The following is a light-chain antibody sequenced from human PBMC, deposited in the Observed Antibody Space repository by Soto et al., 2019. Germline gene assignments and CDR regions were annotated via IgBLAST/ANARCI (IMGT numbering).Light chain of an antibody. CDR2: HVN. Sequence: QSALTQPPSASGSPGQSVAISCTGTASDIGGYTFVSWYQQHPGKAPKLLIYHVNKRPSGVPDRFSGSKSGNTASLTVSGLQAEDEADYYCSAHGGTNPYVFGTGTKVTVL. V-gene: IGLV2-8*01. CDR3: SAHGGTNPYV. CDR1: ASDIGGYTF. J-gene: IGLJ1*01.